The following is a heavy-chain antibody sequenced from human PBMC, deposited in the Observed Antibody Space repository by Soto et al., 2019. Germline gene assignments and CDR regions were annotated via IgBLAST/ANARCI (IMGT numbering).Heavy chain of an antibody. CDR3: ARDHKGYCSGGSCFGMGYYYYYMDV. Sequence: ESGGGLVQPGGSLRLSCAASGFTVSSNYMSWVRQAPGKGLEWVSVIYSGDSTYYADSVKGRFTISRDNSKNTLYLQMNSLRAEDTAVYYCARDHKGYCSGGSCFGMGYYYYYMDVWGKGTTVTVSS. CDR2: IYSGDST. D-gene: IGHD2-15*01. V-gene: IGHV3-66*01. J-gene: IGHJ6*03. CDR1: GFTVSSNY.